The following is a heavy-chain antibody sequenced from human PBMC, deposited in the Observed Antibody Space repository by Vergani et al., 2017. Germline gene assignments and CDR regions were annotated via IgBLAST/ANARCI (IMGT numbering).Heavy chain of an antibody. V-gene: IGHV4-59*01. CDR2: MYYSGST. Sequence: QVRLQESGPGLVKPSETLSLTCSVSGGSMSGYYWSWIRQPPGKELEWIGYMYYSGSTNYNPSLETRVTITGDTSKNRFSLKLNSVTAADTAVYYCGRVSDFYGVGSRLLNLWGQGILVTVSS. CDR1: GGSMSGYY. CDR3: GRVSDFYGVGSRLLNL. J-gene: IGHJ5*02. D-gene: IGHD3-10*01.